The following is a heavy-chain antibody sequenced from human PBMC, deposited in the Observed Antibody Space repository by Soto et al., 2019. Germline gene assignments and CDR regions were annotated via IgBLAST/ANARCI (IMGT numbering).Heavy chain of an antibody. CDR2: ISAYNGNT. CDR1: GYTFASYG. V-gene: IGHV1-18*04. D-gene: IGHD1-1*01. J-gene: IGHJ6*02. Sequence: ASVKVSCKASGYTFASYGISWVRQAPGQGLEWMGWISAYNGNTNYAQKLQGRVTMTTDTSTSTAYMELRSLRSDDTAVYYCARVGPDGELEPGAYYYYYYGMDVWGQGTTVTVSS. CDR3: ARVGPDGELEPGAYYYYYYGMDV.